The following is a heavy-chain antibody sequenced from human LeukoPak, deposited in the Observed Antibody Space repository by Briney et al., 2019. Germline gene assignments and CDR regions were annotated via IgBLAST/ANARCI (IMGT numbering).Heavy chain of an antibody. J-gene: IGHJ4*02. Sequence: PGGSLRLSCAASGFTFSDYYMSWIRQPPGKGLEWIGSIYYSGSTYYNPSLKSRVTISVDTSKNQFSLKLSSVTAADTAVYYCARPFDYWGQGTLVTVSS. V-gene: IGHV4-39*01. CDR2: IYYSGST. CDR1: GFTFSDYY. CDR3: ARPFDY.